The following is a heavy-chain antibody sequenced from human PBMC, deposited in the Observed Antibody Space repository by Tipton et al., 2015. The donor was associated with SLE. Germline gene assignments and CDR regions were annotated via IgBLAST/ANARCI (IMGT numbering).Heavy chain of an antibody. V-gene: IGHV4-31*02. Sequence: LRLSCTVSGGSISSGGYYWSWIRQHPGKGLEWIGYIYYSGSTYYNPSLRSRVTISVDTSKEQFSLNLKSVTAADTAVYYCARDRMNSGSSQYFHPWGQGTLVTVSS. CDR1: GGSISSGGYY. CDR2: IYYSGST. CDR3: ARDRMNSGSSQYFHP. J-gene: IGHJ1*01. D-gene: IGHD1-26*01.